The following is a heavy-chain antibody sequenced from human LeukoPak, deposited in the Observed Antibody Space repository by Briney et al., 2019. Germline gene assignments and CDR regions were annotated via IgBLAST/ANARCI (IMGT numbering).Heavy chain of an antibody. J-gene: IGHJ4*02. Sequence: SETLSLTCAVCGGSFSGYYWSWIRQPPGKGLEWIGEINHSGSTNYNPSLKSRVTISVDTSKNQFSLKLSSVTAADTAVYYRARGGGRRLIVVVPAALYYFDYWGQGTLVTVSS. D-gene: IGHD2-2*01. CDR2: INHSGST. CDR3: ARGGGRRLIVVVPAALYYFDY. CDR1: GGSFSGYY. V-gene: IGHV4-34*01.